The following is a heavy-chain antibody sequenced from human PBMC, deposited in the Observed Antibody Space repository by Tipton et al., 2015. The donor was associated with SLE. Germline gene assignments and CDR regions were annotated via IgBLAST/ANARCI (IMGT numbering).Heavy chain of an antibody. V-gene: IGHV4-38-2*02. CDR2: ISHTGRS. CDR3: SRTGFYYVPYFQH. J-gene: IGHJ1*01. CDR1: GYSIDSGHF. D-gene: IGHD3-10*02. Sequence: TLSLTCTVSGYSIDSGHFWGWIRQPPGRALEWLGRISHTGRSYYNTSLQSRVTISVDTSKNQFSLKLSSVTAADTAVYYWSRTGFYYVPYFQHWGQGTLVTVSS.